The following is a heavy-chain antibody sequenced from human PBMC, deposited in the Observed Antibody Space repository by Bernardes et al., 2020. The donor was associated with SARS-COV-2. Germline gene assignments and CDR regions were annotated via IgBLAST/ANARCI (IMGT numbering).Heavy chain of an antibody. V-gene: IGHV1-8*01. CDR1: GYTFTSYD. CDR3: ARDYSSTEDPTPLIYYYYGMDV. D-gene: IGHD6-13*01. CDR2: MNPNSGNT. J-gene: IGHJ6*02. Sequence: VKVSCKASGYTFTSYDINWVRQATGQGLEWMGWMNPNSGNTGYAQKFQGRVTMTRNTSISTAYMELSSLRSEDTAVYYCARDYSSTEDPTPLIYYYYGMDVWGQGTTVTVSS.